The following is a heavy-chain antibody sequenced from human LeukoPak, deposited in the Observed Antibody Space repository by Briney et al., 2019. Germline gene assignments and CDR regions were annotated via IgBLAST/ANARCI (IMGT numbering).Heavy chain of an antibody. CDR3: ARGDWGSPDYYYMDV. Sequence: PSETLSLTCTVSGGSLNHYYWSWIRQPPGKGLEWIGYIYYSGSTNYNPSLKSRVTISVDTSKNQFSLKLSSVTAADTAVYYCARGDWGSPDYYYMDVWGKGTTVTISS. CDR1: GGSLNHYY. CDR2: IYYSGST. J-gene: IGHJ6*03. V-gene: IGHV4-59*08. D-gene: IGHD2-21*02.